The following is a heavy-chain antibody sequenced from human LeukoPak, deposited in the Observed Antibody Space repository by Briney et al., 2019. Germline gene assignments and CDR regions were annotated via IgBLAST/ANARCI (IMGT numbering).Heavy chain of an antibody. J-gene: IGHJ3*02. CDR1: GYRFPNYW. V-gene: IGHV5-51*01. D-gene: IGHD3-16*02. CDR2: IYPGDSDT. CDR3: ARSRAEKVPVWGSYRHHDAFDI. Sequence: GESLKISCEGSGYRFPNYWSGWVREMPGKGLEWRGIIYPGDSDTTYKPSFQGQATISADKSISTAYLQWSSLKASDTAMYYCARSRAEKVPVWGSYRHHDAFDIWGQGTRVTVSS.